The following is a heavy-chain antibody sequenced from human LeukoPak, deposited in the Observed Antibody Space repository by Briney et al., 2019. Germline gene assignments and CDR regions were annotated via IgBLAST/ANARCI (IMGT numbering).Heavy chain of an antibody. CDR2: ISGSGGST. D-gene: IGHD6-13*01. Sequence: GGSLRLSCAASGFTFSSYAMSWVRQAPGKGLEWVSAISGSGGSTYYADSVKGRFTISRDNSKNTLYLQMNSLRAEDTAVYYCAKGHLAAAGTRGSYFDYWGQGTLVTVSS. J-gene: IGHJ4*02. V-gene: IGHV3-23*01. CDR1: GFTFSSYA. CDR3: AKGHLAAAGTRGSYFDY.